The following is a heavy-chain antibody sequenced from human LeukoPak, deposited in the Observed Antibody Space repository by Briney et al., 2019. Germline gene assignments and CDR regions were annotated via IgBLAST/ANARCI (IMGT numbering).Heavy chain of an antibody. J-gene: IGHJ3*02. D-gene: IGHD3-22*01. CDR1: GFTVSSNY. Sequence: PGGSLRLSCAASGFTVSSNYMSWVRQAPGKGLEWVSVIYSGGSTYYADSVKGRFTISRDNSKNTLYLQMNSLRAEDTAVYYCARELADHYYDSSGYYPHAFDIWGQGTMVAVSS. CDR2: IYSGGST. CDR3: ARELADHYYDSSGYYPHAFDI. V-gene: IGHV3-66*01.